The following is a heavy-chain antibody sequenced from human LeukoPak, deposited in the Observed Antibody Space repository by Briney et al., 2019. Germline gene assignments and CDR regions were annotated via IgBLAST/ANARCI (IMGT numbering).Heavy chain of an antibody. V-gene: IGHV1-2*02. CDR2: SNPQSGGT. J-gene: IGHJ5*02. CDR1: GYTFTDYY. Sequence: ASVNVSCKASGYTFTDYYIQWVRQAPGQGPEWMGWSNPQSGGTNYAQKFQGRVTMTRETSISTAYMELSRLKSDDTAVFYCARGSYWYDAWGQGTLVTVSS. CDR3: ARGSYWYDA. D-gene: IGHD6-13*01.